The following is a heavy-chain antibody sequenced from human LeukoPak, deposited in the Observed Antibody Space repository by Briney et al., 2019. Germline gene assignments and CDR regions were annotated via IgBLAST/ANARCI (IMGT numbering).Heavy chain of an antibody. D-gene: IGHD1-1*01. CDR2: IYYTGNT. CDR1: GDSINSSSYY. CDR3: ARLWNWTFYFDY. Sequence: SETLSLTCTVSGDSINSSSYYWVWIRQPPGKGLEWIGSIYYTGNTYYNPSLKSRVTISVDTSKNQFSLKLYSVTAADTAVYYCARLWNWTFYFDYWGQGTLVTVSS. V-gene: IGHV4-39*01. J-gene: IGHJ4*02.